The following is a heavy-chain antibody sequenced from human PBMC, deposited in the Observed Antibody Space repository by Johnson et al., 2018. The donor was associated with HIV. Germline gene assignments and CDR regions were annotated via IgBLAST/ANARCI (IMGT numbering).Heavy chain of an antibody. J-gene: IGHJ3*02. CDR1: GFTFSSYA. CDR2: ISYDGSNK. D-gene: IGHD5-18*01. V-gene: IGHV3-30-3*01. Sequence: QVQLVESGGGVVQPGRSLRLSCAASGFTFSSYAMHWVRQAPGKGLEWVAVISYDGSNKYYADSVKGRFTISRDNSKNTLYLQMNSLRAEDTALYYCAKDTYTAMGGYAFDIWGQGTMVTVSS. CDR3: AKDTYTAMGGYAFDI.